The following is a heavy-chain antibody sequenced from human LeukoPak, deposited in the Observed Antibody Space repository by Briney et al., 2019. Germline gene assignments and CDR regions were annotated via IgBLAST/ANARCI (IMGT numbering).Heavy chain of an antibody. CDR1: GFTFSSYA. V-gene: IGHV3-30-3*01. Sequence: HPGGSLRLSCAASGFTFSSYAMHWVRQAPGKGLEWVAVISYDGSNKYYADSVKGRFTISRDNSKNTLYLQMNSLRAEDTAVYYCARVMDRYYYDSSAFDIWGQGTMVTVS. CDR3: ARVMDRYYYDSSAFDI. D-gene: IGHD3-22*01. J-gene: IGHJ3*02. CDR2: ISYDGSNK.